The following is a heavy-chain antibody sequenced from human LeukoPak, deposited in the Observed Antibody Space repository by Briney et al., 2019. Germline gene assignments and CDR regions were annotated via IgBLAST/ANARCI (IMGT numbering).Heavy chain of an antibody. CDR2: ISSSSSYI. D-gene: IGHD6-6*01. Sequence: PGGSLRLSCAASGFTFSSYSMNWVRQAPGKGLEWVSSISSSSSYIYYADSVKGRFTISRDNAKNSLYLQMNSLRAEDTAVYYCARDLGSKSIAARQEGLDHWGQGTLVTVSS. V-gene: IGHV3-21*01. CDR1: GFTFSSYS. CDR3: ARDLGSKSIAARQEGLDH. J-gene: IGHJ4*02.